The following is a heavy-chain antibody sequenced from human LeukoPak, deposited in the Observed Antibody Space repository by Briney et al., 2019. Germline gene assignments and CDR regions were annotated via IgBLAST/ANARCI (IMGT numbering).Heavy chain of an antibody. CDR1: GFTFSSNS. Sequence: GGSLRLSCAASGFTFSSNSMSWVRQAPGKGLEWVSYISSTGGTIYYADSMKGRFTISRDNAKNSLYLQMNSLRVEDTAVYYCATALAAAGPLPDYWGQGTLVTVSS. V-gene: IGHV3-48*04. CDR2: ISSTGGTI. J-gene: IGHJ4*02. D-gene: IGHD6-13*01. CDR3: ATALAAAGPLPDY.